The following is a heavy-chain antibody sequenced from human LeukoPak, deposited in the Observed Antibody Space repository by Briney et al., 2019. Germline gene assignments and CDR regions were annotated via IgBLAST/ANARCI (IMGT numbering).Heavy chain of an antibody. D-gene: IGHD3-22*01. J-gene: IGHJ4*02. CDR1: GFSYSNYG. CDR2: MQYDGSVE. CDR3: AKDRRGSSGYYDY. Sequence: GGSLRLSCVASGFSYSNYGTHWVRQAPGKGLEWVTFMQYDGSVEFYADSVKGRFTISRDNSKNTLYLQMNSLRAEDTAVYYCAKDRRGSSGYYDYWGQGTLVTVSS. V-gene: IGHV3-30*02.